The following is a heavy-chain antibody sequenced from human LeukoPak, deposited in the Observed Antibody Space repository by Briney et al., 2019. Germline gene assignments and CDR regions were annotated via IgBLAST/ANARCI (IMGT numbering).Heavy chain of an antibody. CDR3: AKDGNQYYYGSGRYMDV. Sequence: RAGGSLRLSCAASGFTFSSYAMSWVRQAPGKGLEWVAVIWYDGSNKYYADSVKGRFTISRDNSKNTLYLQMNSLRAEDTAVYYCAKDGNQYYYGSGRYMDVWGKGTTVTVSS. D-gene: IGHD3-10*01. J-gene: IGHJ6*03. CDR1: GFTFSSYA. V-gene: IGHV3-33*06. CDR2: IWYDGSNK.